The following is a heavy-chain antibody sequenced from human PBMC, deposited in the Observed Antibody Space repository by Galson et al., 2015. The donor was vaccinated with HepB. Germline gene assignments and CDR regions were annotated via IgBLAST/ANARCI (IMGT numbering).Heavy chain of an antibody. J-gene: IGHJ6*02. D-gene: IGHD2-15*01. V-gene: IGHV1-8*02. CDR1: GYTFTSYG. Sequence: SVKVSCKASGYTFTSYGISWMRQAPGQGLEWMGWMNPNSGNTGYAQKFQGRVTMTRNTSISTAYMELSSLRSEDTAVYYCARDGCSGGSCYSSYYYYGMDVWGQGTTVTVSS. CDR3: ARDGCSGGSCYSSYYYYGMDV. CDR2: MNPNSGNT.